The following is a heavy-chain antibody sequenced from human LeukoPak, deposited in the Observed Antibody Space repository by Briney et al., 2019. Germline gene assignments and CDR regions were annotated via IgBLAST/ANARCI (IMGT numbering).Heavy chain of an antibody. CDR3: ARDPYYYDSSGYSY. CDR2: ISSSSSTI. Sequence: PGGSLRLSCAASGFTFSSYSMNWVRQAPGKGLEWVSYISSSSSTIYYADSMKGRFTISRDNAKNSLYLQMNSLRAEDTAVYYCARDPYYYDSSGYSYWGQGTLVTVSS. D-gene: IGHD3-22*01. CDR1: GFTFSSYS. V-gene: IGHV3-48*01. J-gene: IGHJ4*02.